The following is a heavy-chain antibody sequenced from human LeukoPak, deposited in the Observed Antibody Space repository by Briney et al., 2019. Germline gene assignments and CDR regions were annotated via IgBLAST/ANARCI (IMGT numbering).Heavy chain of an antibody. D-gene: IGHD1-26*01. CDR3: VRVRVGSGGFDI. CDR1: GVTVSSNY. V-gene: IGHV3-66*01. CDR2: IYSGDDT. Sequence: GGSLRLSCAASGVTVSSNYMSWVRQAPGKGLEWVSVIYSGDDTYYADSVKGRFTISRDNSKNTLYPQMNRLRPGDTAVYYCVRVRVGSGGFDIWGQGTVVTVSS. J-gene: IGHJ3*02.